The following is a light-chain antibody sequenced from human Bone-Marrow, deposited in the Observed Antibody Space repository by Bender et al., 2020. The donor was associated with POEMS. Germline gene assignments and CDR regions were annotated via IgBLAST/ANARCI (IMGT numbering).Light chain of an antibody. CDR3: SSYASSSSYV. CDR2: EVS. J-gene: IGLJ1*01. Sequence: QSALTQPASVSGSPGQSITISCAGTSSDVGSYDLVSWYQQHPGKAPKLMIYEVSERPSRVSSRFSGSKSGNTASLTISGLQAEDEADYYCSSYASSSSYVFGTGTVVTVL. V-gene: IGLV2-14*02. CDR1: SSDVGSYDL.